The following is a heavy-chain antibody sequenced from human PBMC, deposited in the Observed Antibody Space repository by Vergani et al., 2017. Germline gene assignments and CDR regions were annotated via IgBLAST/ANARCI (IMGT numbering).Heavy chain of an antibody. CDR2: INPNSGGT. CDR3: ARGFVVVPAAMAY. Sequence: QVQLVQSGAEVKKPGASVKVSCKASGYTFTGYYMHWVRQAPGQGLEWMGWINPNSGGTNYAQKVQGRVTMTRDTSISTAYMELGMMRCDGTAVYYCARGFVVVPAAMAYWSEGTLVTVSS. CDR1: GYTFTGYY. V-gene: IGHV1-2*02. J-gene: IGHJ4*02. D-gene: IGHD2-2*01.